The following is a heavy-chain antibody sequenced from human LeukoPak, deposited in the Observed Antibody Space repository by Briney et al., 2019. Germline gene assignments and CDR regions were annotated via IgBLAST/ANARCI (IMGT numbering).Heavy chain of an antibody. CDR3: ARGWLHYETTGFYFDN. Sequence: GGSLRLSCAASGFTLTTYGMHWVRQTPDRGLEWVAVIAYDGKDKYYADSVKGRFTIARDNAKNTVYLQMNSLRGDDTAVYYCARGWLHYETTGFYFDNWGQGTLVTVSS. CDR2: IAYDGKDK. V-gene: IGHV3-30*03. J-gene: IGHJ4*02. CDR1: GFTLTTYG. D-gene: IGHD1-1*01.